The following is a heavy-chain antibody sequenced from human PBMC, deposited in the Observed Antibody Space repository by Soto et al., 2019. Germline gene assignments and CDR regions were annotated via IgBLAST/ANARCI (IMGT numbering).Heavy chain of an antibody. Sequence: QMQLVQSGPEVKKPGTSVKVSCKASGFTFTSYAVQWVRQARGQRLEWIGWIVVGSGNTNYAQKFQERVTITRDMSTSTAYMELSSLRSEDTAVYYCAAETTVTTGDDAFDIWGQGTMVTGSS. CDR3: AAETTVTTGDDAFDI. V-gene: IGHV1-58*01. CDR2: IVVGSGNT. D-gene: IGHD4-17*01. J-gene: IGHJ3*02. CDR1: GFTFTSYA.